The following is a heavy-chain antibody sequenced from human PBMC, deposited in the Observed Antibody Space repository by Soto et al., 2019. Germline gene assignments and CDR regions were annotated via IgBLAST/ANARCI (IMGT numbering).Heavy chain of an antibody. CDR1: GGMFYSSA. Sequence: QVQLVQSGAEVKKPGSSVRVSCKASGGMFYSSAINWVRQAPGQGLEWMGGIVPMNGSPKYAQEFLGRVRISADTSASPVYMHLTGLTTGVTAVSYCSFAPTWTYLLTRYWGRGALVTVS. CDR2: IVPMNGSP. D-gene: IGHD1-26*01. CDR3: SFAPTWTYLLTRY. V-gene: IGHV1-69*06. J-gene: IGHJ4*02.